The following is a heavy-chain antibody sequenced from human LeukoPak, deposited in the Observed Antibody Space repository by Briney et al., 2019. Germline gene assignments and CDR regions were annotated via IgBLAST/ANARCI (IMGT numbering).Heavy chain of an antibody. Sequence: KPSETLSLTCAVYGGSFSGYYWSWIRQPPGKGLEWIGEINHSGSTNYNPSLKSRVTISVDTSKNQFSLKLSSVTAADTAVYYCARARYYYGSGSYFGYYYGMDVWGQGTTVTVSS. CDR1: GGSFSGYY. D-gene: IGHD3-10*01. J-gene: IGHJ6*02. V-gene: IGHV4-34*01. CDR3: ARARYYYGSGSYFGYYYGMDV. CDR2: INHSGST.